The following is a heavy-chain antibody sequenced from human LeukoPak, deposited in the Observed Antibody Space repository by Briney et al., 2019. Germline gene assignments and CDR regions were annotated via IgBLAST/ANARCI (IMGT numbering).Heavy chain of an antibody. V-gene: IGHV4-59*01. CDR2: IYYSGST. J-gene: IGHJ4*02. D-gene: IGHD5-18*01. CDR1: GGSISSYY. Sequence: SETLSLTCAVSGGSISSYYWSWIRQPPGKGLEWIGYIYYSGSTNYNPSLKSRVTISVDTSKNQFSLKLSSVTAADTAVYYCARDTAMKRWGQGTLVTVSS. CDR3: ARDTAMKR.